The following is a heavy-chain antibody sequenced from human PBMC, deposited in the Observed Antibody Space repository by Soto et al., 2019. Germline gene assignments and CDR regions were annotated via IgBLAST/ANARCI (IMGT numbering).Heavy chain of an antibody. CDR2: IKQDGSEK. CDR3: ARVRLRRYLDY. D-gene: IGHD1-20*01. Sequence: PGGSLNLSCAASGFTFSSYWMSWVRQAPGKGLEWVANIKQDGSEKYYVDSVKGRFTISRDNAKNSLYLQMNSLRAEDTAVYYCARVRLRRYLDYWGQGTLVTVSS. CDR1: GFTFSSYW. J-gene: IGHJ4*02. V-gene: IGHV3-7*05.